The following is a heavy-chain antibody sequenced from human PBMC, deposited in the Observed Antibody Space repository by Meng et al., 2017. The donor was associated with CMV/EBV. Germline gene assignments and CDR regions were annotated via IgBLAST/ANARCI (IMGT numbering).Heavy chain of an antibody. J-gene: IGHJ4*02. CDR2: INWNGGST. CDR1: AFTFDDYG. Sequence: GESLKISCAASAFTFDDYGMSWVRQAPGKGLEWVSGINWNGGSTGYADSVKGRFTISRDNAKNYLYLQMNSLRAEDTALYYCAREAQTDYDYVWGSYHWDYWGQGTLVTVSS. D-gene: IGHD3-16*02. V-gene: IGHV3-20*04. CDR3: AREAQTDYDYVWGSYHWDY.